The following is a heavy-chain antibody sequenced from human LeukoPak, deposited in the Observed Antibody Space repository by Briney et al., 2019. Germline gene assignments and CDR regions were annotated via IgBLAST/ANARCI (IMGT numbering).Heavy chain of an antibody. CDR2: ISYDGSNK. Sequence: PGGSLRLSCAASGFTFSSYGMHWVRQAPGKGLEWVAVISYDGSNKYYADSVKGRFTISRDNSKNTLYLQMNSLRAEDTAVYYCAKDISPWIQHYMDVWGKGTTVTVSS. V-gene: IGHV3-30*18. CDR3: AKDISPWIQHYMDV. CDR1: GFTFSSYG. D-gene: IGHD5-18*01. J-gene: IGHJ6*03.